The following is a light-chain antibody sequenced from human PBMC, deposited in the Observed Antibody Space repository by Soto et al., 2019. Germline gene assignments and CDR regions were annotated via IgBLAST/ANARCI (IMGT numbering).Light chain of an antibody. Sequence: QSVLTQYSSASASLGSSVKLTCTLSSGHSSYIIAWHQQQPGKAPRYLMKLEGSGSYNKGSGVPDRFSGSSSGADRYLTISNLQFEDEADYYCETWDINTHVVFGGGPKLTVL. CDR2: LEGSGSY. CDR3: ETWDINTHVV. V-gene: IGLV4-60*02. J-gene: IGLJ2*01. CDR1: SGHSSYI.